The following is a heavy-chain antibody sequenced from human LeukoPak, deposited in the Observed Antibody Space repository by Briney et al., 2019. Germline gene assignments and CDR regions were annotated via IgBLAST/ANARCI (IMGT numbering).Heavy chain of an antibody. D-gene: IGHD3-10*01. J-gene: IGHJ4*02. CDR1: GLTVSSNS. V-gene: IGHV4-59*05. CDR2: IYYSGST. CDR3: ASPDYGSGSYSY. Sequence: GSLRLSCAASGLTVSSNSMRWVRQAPGKGLEWIGSIYYSGSTYYNPSLKSRVTISVDTSKNQFSLKLSSVTAADTAVYYCASPDYGSGSYSYWGQGTLVIVSS.